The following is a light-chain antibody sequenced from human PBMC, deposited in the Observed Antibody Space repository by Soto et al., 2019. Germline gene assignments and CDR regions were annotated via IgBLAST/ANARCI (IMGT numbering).Light chain of an antibody. CDR2: DVS. V-gene: IGLV2-14*01. Sequence: QSVLTQPASVSGSPGQSITISCTGTSSDVGGYNYVSWYQQHPGKAPKLMIYDVSNRPSGVSNRFSGSKSGNTASLTISGLQAEDEADYYCSSYTSSSPYVFGPVTKLTVL. CDR1: SSDVGGYNY. CDR3: SSYTSSSPYV. J-gene: IGLJ1*01.